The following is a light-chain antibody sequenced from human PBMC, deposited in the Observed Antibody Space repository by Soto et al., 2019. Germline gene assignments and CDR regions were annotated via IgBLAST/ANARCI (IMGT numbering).Light chain of an antibody. CDR2: AAS. J-gene: IGKJ5*01. CDR1: QSISSY. CDR3: QQSYSTALYT. V-gene: IGKV1-39*01. Sequence: DIQMTQSPSSLSASVGGRVTITCRASQSISSYLNWYQQKPGKAPKLLIYAASSLQSGVPSRFSGSGSGTDFTLTISSPQPEDFATYYCQQSYSTALYTFGQGTRLEIK.